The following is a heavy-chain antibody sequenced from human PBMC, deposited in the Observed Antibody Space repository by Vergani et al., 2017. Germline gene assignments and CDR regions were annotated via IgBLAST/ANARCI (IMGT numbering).Heavy chain of an antibody. V-gene: IGHV3-23*04. CDR3: ERDRVPRRRYIDYYYGMDV. CDR1: GFTFSNYW. D-gene: IGHD1-1*01. CDR2: ISGSGGST. Sequence: EVQLVESGGGLVQPGGSLRLSCAASGFTFSNYWMHWVRQVPGKGLEWVSAISGSGGSTYYADSVKGRFTISRDNSKNTLYLQRNSLRAEDTAVYYCERDRVPRRRYIDYYYGMDVWGQGTTVTVSS. J-gene: IGHJ6*02.